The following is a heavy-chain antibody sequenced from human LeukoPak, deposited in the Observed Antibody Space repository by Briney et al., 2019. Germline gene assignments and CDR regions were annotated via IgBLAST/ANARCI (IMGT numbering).Heavy chain of an antibody. Sequence: PGGSLRLSCVASGFPFSSYWLHRVRQAPGKGLVWISHINNDGSYATYAESVKGRFTISRDNAKNTLFLQMNSLRAEDTAVYYCTRDGSGWSNYWGQGTPVTASS. CDR3: TRDGSGWSNY. CDR1: GFPFSSYW. CDR2: INNDGSYA. D-gene: IGHD6-19*01. J-gene: IGHJ4*02. V-gene: IGHV3-74*01.